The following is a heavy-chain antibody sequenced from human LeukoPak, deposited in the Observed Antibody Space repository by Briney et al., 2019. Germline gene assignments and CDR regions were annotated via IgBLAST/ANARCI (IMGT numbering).Heavy chain of an antibody. Sequence: SETLSLTCAVYGGSFSGYYWSWIRQPPGKGLGWIWEINHSGSTNYNPSLKSRVTISVDTSKNQFSLKLSSVTAADTAVYYCARGGFNIVVVPAATQLPFDYWGQGTLVTVSS. CDR1: GGSFSGYY. V-gene: IGHV4-34*01. J-gene: IGHJ4*02. CDR3: ARGGFNIVVVPAATQLPFDY. CDR2: INHSGST. D-gene: IGHD2-2*01.